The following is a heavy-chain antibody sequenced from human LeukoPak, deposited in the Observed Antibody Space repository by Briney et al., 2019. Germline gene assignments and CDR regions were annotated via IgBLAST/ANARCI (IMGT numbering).Heavy chain of an antibody. D-gene: IGHD2-15*01. CDR1: GFTFTRQT. CDR3: ARGGHRHSDP. CDR2: MKEDGSVI. J-gene: IGHJ5*02. Sequence: SGGSLRLSCAASGFTFTRQTMSWVRQAPGKGLEWVASMKEDGSVINYVDSVKGRFTISRDNAKNSLFLQMNSLRAEDTAVYYCARGGHRHSDPWGQGTLVTVSS. V-gene: IGHV3-7*01.